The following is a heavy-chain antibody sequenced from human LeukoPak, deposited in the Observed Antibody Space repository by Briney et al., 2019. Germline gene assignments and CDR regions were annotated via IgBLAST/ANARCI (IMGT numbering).Heavy chain of an antibody. CDR1: GFTFSGSA. V-gene: IGHV3-73*01. J-gene: IGHJ3*02. CDR3: THTGYCSGGSCPSI. CDR2: IRSKANSYAT. Sequence: GGSLRLSCAASGFTFSGSAMHWVRQASGKGLEWVGRIRSKANSYATAYAASVKGRFTISRDDSKNTAYLQMNSLKTEDTAVYYCTHTGYCSGGSCPSIWGQGTMVTVSS. D-gene: IGHD2-15*01.